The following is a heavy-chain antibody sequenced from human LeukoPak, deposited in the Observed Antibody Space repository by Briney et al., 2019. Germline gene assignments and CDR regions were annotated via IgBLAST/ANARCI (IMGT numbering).Heavy chain of an antibody. V-gene: IGHV3-48*03. Sequence: PGGSLRLSCAASGFTFSSYEMNWVRQAPGKGLEWVSYISTSGSSIYYADSVKGRFTISRDNAKNSLYLQMNSLRAEDMALYYCAKAVNYYGSGSPAFDIWGQGTMVTVSS. D-gene: IGHD3-10*01. CDR2: ISTSGSSI. CDR3: AKAVNYYGSGSPAFDI. J-gene: IGHJ3*02. CDR1: GFTFSSYE.